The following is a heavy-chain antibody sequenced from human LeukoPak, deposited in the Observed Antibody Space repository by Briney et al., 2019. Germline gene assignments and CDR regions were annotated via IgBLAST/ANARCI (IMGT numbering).Heavy chain of an antibody. J-gene: IGHJ3*02. Sequence: PSETLSLTCTVSVGSISSYYWSWIRQPAGKGLEWIGRIYTSGSTNYNPSLKSRVTMSVDTSKNQFSLKLSSVTAADTAVYYCARIEQWLVEGAFDIWGQGTMVTVSS. CDR3: ARIEQWLVEGAFDI. CDR1: VGSISSYY. D-gene: IGHD6-19*01. V-gene: IGHV4-4*07. CDR2: IYTSGST.